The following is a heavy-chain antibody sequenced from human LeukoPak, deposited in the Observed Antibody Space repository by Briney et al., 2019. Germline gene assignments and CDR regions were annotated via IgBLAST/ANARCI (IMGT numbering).Heavy chain of an antibody. Sequence: GGSLRLSCAASGFTVSSNYMSWVRQAPGKGPEWVSVIYSGGSTYYADSVKGRFTISRDNSKNTLYLQMNSLRAEDTAVYYCARVSGWYSWHFDLWGRDTLVTVSS. J-gene: IGHJ2*01. CDR3: ARVSGWYSWHFDL. D-gene: IGHD6-19*01. V-gene: IGHV3-66*01. CDR1: GFTVSSNY. CDR2: IYSGGST.